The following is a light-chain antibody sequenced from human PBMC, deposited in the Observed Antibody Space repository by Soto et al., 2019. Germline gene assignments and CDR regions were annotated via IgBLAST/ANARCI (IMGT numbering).Light chain of an antibody. CDR1: QGISSW. V-gene: IGKV1-12*01. Sequence: DIQMTQAQSSVSASVGDRVTVTCRASQGISSWLAWYQQKPGKAPKLLIYAASSLQSGVPSRFSGSGSGTDFTLTISSLQPEDFEVYFCQQYNSWPRTFGQGTRLEIK. J-gene: IGKJ5*01. CDR3: QQYNSWPRT. CDR2: AAS.